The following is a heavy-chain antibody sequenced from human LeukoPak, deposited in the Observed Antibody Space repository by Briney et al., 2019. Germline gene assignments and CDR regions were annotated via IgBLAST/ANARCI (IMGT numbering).Heavy chain of an antibody. CDR2: TYYRSKWYN. Sequence: SQTLSLTCAISGDSVSSNSAAWNWIRQSPSRGLEWLGRTYYRSKWYNDYAVSVKSRITINPDTSKNQFSLQLNSVTPEDTAVYYCARGAVIVDLRVPVYYYYMDVWGKGTTVTVSS. V-gene: IGHV6-1*01. D-gene: IGHD3-22*01. J-gene: IGHJ6*03. CDR1: GDSVSSNSAA. CDR3: ARGAVIVDLRVPVYYYYMDV.